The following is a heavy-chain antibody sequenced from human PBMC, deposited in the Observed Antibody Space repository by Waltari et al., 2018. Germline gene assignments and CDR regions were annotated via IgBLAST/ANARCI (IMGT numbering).Heavy chain of an antibody. J-gene: IGHJ2*01. CDR1: GYTFTDYY. CDR2: VDPEYGET. D-gene: IGHD4-17*01. V-gene: IGHV1-69-2*01. Sequence: EVQLVQSGAEVKKPGATVKISCKVSGYTFTDYYMHWVQQAPGKGLEWVGLVDPEYGETIYAEKFQGRGTITADTSTDTAYMERSSLRSEDTAVYYCATKLTYGDSNWYFDLWGRGTLVTVSS. CDR3: ATKLTYGDSNWYFDL.